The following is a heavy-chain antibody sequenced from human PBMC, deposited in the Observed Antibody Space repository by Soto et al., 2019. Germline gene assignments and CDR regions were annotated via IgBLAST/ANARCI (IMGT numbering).Heavy chain of an antibody. CDR2: IVAHNSDT. V-gene: IGHV1-18*01. Sequence: QVQLVQSGPEVKKPGASVKVSCKASGYTFSTYGFSWVRQAPGQGLEWVGWIVAHNSDTTYAQQFQGRVTMTTDTSTTTSYMELRSLTSDDTAVYFCARDWRGAEGFDPWGQGTLVTVSS. CDR3: ARDWRGAEGFDP. J-gene: IGHJ5*02. CDR1: GYTFSTYG. D-gene: IGHD3-3*01.